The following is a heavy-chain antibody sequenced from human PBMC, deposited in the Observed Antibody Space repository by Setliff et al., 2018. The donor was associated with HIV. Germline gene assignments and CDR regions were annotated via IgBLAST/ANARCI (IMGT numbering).Heavy chain of an antibody. V-gene: IGHV1-18*01. CDR1: GYPFTKYG. J-gene: IGHJ6*03. CDR2: ISAFSGNT. D-gene: IGHD3-16*01. CDR3: ARVPQDTYNYPFSYSYYMDV. Sequence: ASVKVSCKTSGYPFTKYGIIWVRQAPGQGLEWVGLISAFSGNTNSAQKVQGRVTMTTDTSTTTAYMGLRSLRSEDTAVYYCARVPQDTYNYPFSYSYYMDVWGKGTTVTVSS.